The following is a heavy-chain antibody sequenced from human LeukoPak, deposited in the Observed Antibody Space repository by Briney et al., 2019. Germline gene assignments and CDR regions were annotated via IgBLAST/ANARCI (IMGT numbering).Heavy chain of an antibody. CDR3: ARLIVVALTAAFDI. D-gene: IGHD2-2*01. Sequence: SETLSLTCTVSGGSISSSSYYWGWIRQPPGKGLEWIGSIYYSGNTYYNPSLKSRVTISVDTSKNQFSLKLSSVTAADTAVYYCARLIVVALTAAFDIWGQGTMVSVSS. V-gene: IGHV4-39*01. J-gene: IGHJ3*02. CDR2: IYYSGNT. CDR1: GGSISSSSYY.